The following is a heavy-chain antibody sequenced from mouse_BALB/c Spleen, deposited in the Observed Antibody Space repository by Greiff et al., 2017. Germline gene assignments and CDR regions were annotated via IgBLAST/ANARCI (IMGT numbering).Heavy chain of an antibody. J-gene: IGHJ2*01. V-gene: IGHV1-63*02. CDR3: ARGQRQLGLRGDY. D-gene: IGHD3-2*01. CDR1: GYTFTNYW. Sequence: QVQLQQSGAELVRPGTSVKISCKASGYTFTNYWLGWVKQRPGHGLEWIGDIYPGGGYTNYNEKFKGKATLTADTSSSTAYMQLSSLTSEDSAVYFCARGQRQLGLRGDYWGQGTTLTVSS. CDR2: IYPGGGYT.